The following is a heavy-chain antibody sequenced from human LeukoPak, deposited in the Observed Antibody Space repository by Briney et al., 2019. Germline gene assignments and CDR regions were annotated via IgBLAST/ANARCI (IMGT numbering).Heavy chain of an antibody. D-gene: IGHD1-26*01. Sequence: AGGSLRLSCAASGFTFSSYAMSWVRQAPGKGLEWVSAISGSGGSTYYADSVKGRFTISRDNSKNTLYLQMNSLRAEDTAVYYCAKDRYYSSTKSTSLDYWGQETLVTVSS. CDR3: AKDRYYSSTKSTSLDY. J-gene: IGHJ4*02. CDR2: ISGSGGST. V-gene: IGHV3-23*01. CDR1: GFTFSSYA.